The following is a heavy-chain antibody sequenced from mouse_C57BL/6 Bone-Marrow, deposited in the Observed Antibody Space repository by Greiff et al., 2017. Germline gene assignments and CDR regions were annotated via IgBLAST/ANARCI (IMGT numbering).Heavy chain of an antibody. J-gene: IGHJ2*01. Sequence: EVHLVESGGGLVKPGGSLKLSCAASGFTFSSYAMSWVRQTPEKRLEWVATISDGGSYTYYPDNVKGRFTISRDNAKNNLYLQMSHLKSEDTAMYYCARKIYYSNSYFDYGGQGTTLTVSS. CDR2: ISDGGSYT. CDR1: GFTFSSYA. CDR3: ARKIYYSNSYFDY. V-gene: IGHV5-4*01. D-gene: IGHD2-5*01.